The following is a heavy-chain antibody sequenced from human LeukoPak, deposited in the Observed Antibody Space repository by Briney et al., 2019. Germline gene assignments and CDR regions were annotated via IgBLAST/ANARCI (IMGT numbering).Heavy chain of an antibody. CDR1: GFTFSNYA. V-gene: IGHV3-30*04. Sequence: GGSLRLSCATSGFTFSNYAMTWVRQAPGKGLEWVAVISYDGSNKYYADSVKGRFTISRDNSKNTLYLQMNSLRAEDTAVYYCARDQSPDYYYGMDVWGQGTTVTVSS. J-gene: IGHJ6*02. CDR2: ISYDGSNK. CDR3: ARDQSPDYYYGMDV.